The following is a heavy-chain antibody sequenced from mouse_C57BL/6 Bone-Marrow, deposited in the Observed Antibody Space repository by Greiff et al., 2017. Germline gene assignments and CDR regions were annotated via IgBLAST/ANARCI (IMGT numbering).Heavy chain of an antibody. D-gene: IGHD3-3*01. Sequence: QVQLQQPGAELVKPGASVKMSCKASGYTFTSYWITWVKPRPGQGLEWIGDIYPGSGSTNYNVKFKSKATLTVDTSSSTAYMQLSSLTSEDSAVYDCAREGRSRDCDVWGTGTTVTVSS. CDR3: AREGRSRDCDV. CDR1: GYTFTSYW. CDR2: IYPGSGST. J-gene: IGHJ1*03. V-gene: IGHV1-55*01.